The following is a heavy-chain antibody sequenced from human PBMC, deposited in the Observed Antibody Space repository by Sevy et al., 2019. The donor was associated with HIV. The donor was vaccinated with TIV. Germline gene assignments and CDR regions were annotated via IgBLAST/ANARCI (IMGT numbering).Heavy chain of an antibody. Sequence: GGSLRLSCAASGFTFSSYGMHWVRQAPGKGLEWVAFIRYDGSNKYYADSVKGRFTISRDNSKNTLYLQMNSLRAEDTAVYYCAKVLTLAGRPSFYMDVWGKGTTVTVSS. V-gene: IGHV3-30*02. CDR3: AKVLTLAGRPSFYMDV. J-gene: IGHJ6*03. CDR2: IRYDGSNK. D-gene: IGHD6-6*01. CDR1: GFTFSSYG.